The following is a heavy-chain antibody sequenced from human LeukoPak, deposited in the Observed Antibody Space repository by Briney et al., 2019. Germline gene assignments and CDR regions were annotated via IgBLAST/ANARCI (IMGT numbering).Heavy chain of an antibody. CDR2: TSWNSGSI. CDR3: AKDGDILTGYYPYYFDY. Sequence: PGGSLRLSGAAYGFTFDDYAMLWVRQAPGKGLEWGSGTSWNSGSIGYADSVKGRFTISRDNAKNSLYLQINSLRAEDTALYYCAKDGDILTGYYPYYFDYWGQGTLVTVSS. V-gene: IGHV3-9*01. CDR1: GFTFDDYA. D-gene: IGHD3-9*01. J-gene: IGHJ4*02.